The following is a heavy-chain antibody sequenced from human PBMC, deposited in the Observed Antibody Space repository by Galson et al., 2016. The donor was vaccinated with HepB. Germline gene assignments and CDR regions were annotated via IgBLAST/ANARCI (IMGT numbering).Heavy chain of an antibody. CDR2: ISGGGRGT. V-gene: IGHV3-23*01. CDR3: AKETGFWTADSYRYYGMDV. D-gene: IGHD3/OR15-3a*01. J-gene: IGHJ6*02. Sequence: SLRLSCAASGFTFSTSAMSWVRHAPGKGLEWLSVISGGGRGTGYADSVKGWYTISRDNSEKMVYLQMISLRVEDTAVYYCAKETGFWTADSYRYYGMDVWGQGTTVIVSS. CDR1: GFTFSTSA.